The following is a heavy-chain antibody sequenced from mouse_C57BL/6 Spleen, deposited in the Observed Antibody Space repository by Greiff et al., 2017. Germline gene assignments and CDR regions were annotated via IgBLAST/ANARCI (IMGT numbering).Heavy chain of an antibody. V-gene: IGHV5-17*01. CDR1: GFTFSDYG. CDR2: ISSGSSTI. Sequence: EVQLVESGGGLVKPGGSLKLSCAASGFTFSDYGMHWVRQAPEKGLEWVAYISSGSSTIYYADTVKGRFTISRDNAKNTLFLQMTSLRSEDTAMYYCARSDLTVLFADWGQGTLVTVSA. J-gene: IGHJ3*01. CDR3: ARSDLTVLFAD. D-gene: IGHD2-4*01.